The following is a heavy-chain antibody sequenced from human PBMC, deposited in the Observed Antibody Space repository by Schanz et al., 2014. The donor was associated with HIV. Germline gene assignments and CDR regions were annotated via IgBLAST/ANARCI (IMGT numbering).Heavy chain of an antibody. J-gene: IGHJ5*02. CDR3: AKDKSRHTYSSSSIFDP. CDR2: ISYDGINK. V-gene: IGHV3-30*18. CDR1: GFSFSTYG. Sequence: VQLLESGGGLVQPGGSLRLSCAASGFSFSTYGIHWVRQAPGKGLEWVTLISYDGINKYYADSVKGRFTISRDNSKNTLYLQMKNLRAEDTAVYYCAKDKSRHTYSSSSIFDPWGQGTLVTVSS. D-gene: IGHD6-13*01.